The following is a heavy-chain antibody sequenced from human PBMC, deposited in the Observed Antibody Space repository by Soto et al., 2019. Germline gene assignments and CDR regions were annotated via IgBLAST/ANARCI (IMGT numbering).Heavy chain of an antibody. V-gene: IGHV4-34*01. D-gene: IGHD3-9*01. CDR3: ARGGTYYDILTGYYKRGNFDY. CDR2: INHSGST. CDR1: GGSFSGYY. J-gene: IGHJ4*02. Sequence: SETLSLTCAVYGGSFSGYYWSWIRQPPGKGLEWIGEINHSGSTNYNPSLKSRVTISVDTSKNQFSLKLSSVTAADTAVYYCARGGTYYDILTGYYKRGNFDYWGQGTLVTVSS.